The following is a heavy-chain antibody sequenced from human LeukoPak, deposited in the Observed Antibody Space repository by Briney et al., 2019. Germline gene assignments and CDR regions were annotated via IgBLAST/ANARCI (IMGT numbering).Heavy chain of an antibody. V-gene: IGHV3-23*01. J-gene: IGHJ6*02. Sequence: GGSLRLSCTASGFTFSSYAMSWVRQAPGKGLEWVSAISGSGGSTYYADSVKGRFTISRDNSKNTLYLQMNSLRAEDTAVYYCARENVPYYYGMDVWGQGTTVTVSS. CDR3: ARENVPYYYGMDV. D-gene: IGHD1-1*01. CDR2: ISGSGGST. CDR1: GFTFSSYA.